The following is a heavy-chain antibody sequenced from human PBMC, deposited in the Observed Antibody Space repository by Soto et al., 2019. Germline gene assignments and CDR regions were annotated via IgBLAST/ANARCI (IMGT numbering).Heavy chain of an antibody. CDR1: GDSVSSNSAG. D-gene: IGHD1-26*01. CDR3: ARGEQYSGRIFDY. V-gene: IGHV6-1*01. J-gene: IGHJ4*01. CDR2: TYYRSKWYY. Sequence: SQTLSLTCAITGDSVSSNSAGWSWVRQSPSRGLEWLGRTYYRSKWYYEYAVSVRGRITINPDTSKNQYSLQLNSVTPEDTAVYFCARGEQYSGRIFDYWGEGTLVTVSS.